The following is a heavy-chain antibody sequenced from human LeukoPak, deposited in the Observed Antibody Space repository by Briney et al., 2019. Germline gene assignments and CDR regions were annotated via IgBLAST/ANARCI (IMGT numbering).Heavy chain of an antibody. V-gene: IGHV3-74*01. CDR3: TRVITYFDY. CDR1: GFTFSNYW. J-gene: IGHJ4*02. Sequence: GGSLRLSCAASGFTFSNYWMHWVRQAPGKGLVWVSSINTDGSGTTYTDSVKGRFTISRDNAKNTLYLQMYGLTAEDTAVYYCTRVITYFDYWGQGTLVTVSS. CDR2: INTDGSGT. D-gene: IGHD3-16*01.